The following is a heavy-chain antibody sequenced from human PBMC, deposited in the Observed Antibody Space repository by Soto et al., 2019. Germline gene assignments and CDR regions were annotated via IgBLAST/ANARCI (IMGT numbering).Heavy chain of an antibody. V-gene: IGHV3-23*01. Sequence: GGSLRLSCAASGFTFSSYAMSWVRQAPGKGLEWVSAISGSGGSTYYADSVKGRFTISRDNSKNTLYLQMNSLRAEDTAVYYCAKSDYNRLQGIAVAGADAFDIWGQGTMVTVSS. J-gene: IGHJ3*02. CDR3: AKSDYNRLQGIAVAGADAFDI. D-gene: IGHD6-19*01. CDR2: ISGSGGST. CDR1: GFTFSSYA.